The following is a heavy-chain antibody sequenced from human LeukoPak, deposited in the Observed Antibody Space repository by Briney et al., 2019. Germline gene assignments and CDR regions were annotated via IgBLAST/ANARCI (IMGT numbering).Heavy chain of an antibody. Sequence: GRSLRLSCAASGFTFSSYCMHWARQAPGKGLVWVSRINSDGSSTSYADSVKGRFTISRDNAKNTLYLQLNSLRSADTAGYYCXXDLDGSGXLNWFDPWGQGTQVTVSS. D-gene: IGHD3-3*01. CDR1: GFTFSSYC. V-gene: IGHV3-74*01. J-gene: IGHJ5*02. CDR2: INSDGSST. CDR3: XXDLDGSGXLNWFDP.